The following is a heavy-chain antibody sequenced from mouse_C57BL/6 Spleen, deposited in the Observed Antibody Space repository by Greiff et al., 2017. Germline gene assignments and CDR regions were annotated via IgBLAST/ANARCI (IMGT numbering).Heavy chain of an antibody. CDR2: ISYDGSN. CDR3: ARGRYYGSSPWYFDV. Sequence: VQLQQSGPGLVKPSQSLSLTSSVTGYSITSGYYWNWIRQFPGNKLEWMGYISYDGSNNYNPSLKNRISITRDTSKNQFFLKLNSVTTEDTATYYCARGRYYGSSPWYFDVWGTGTTVTVSS. V-gene: IGHV3-6*01. D-gene: IGHD1-1*01. CDR1: GYSITSGYY. J-gene: IGHJ1*03.